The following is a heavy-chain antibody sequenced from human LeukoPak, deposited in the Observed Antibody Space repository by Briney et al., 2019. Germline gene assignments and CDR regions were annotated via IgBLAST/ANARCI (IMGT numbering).Heavy chain of an antibody. D-gene: IGHD3-16*01. CDR2: ISGHNDNT. Sequence: ASVKVSCKASGYTFNNFGFTWVRQAPGQGLEWMGWISGHNDNTDYAQKFQGRLTLTTDTSTSTAYMELRSLRSDDTAIYYCARDMVFGGVPSYWGQGTLVTVSS. V-gene: IGHV1-18*01. CDR1: GYTFNNFG. CDR3: ARDMVFGGVPSY. J-gene: IGHJ4*02.